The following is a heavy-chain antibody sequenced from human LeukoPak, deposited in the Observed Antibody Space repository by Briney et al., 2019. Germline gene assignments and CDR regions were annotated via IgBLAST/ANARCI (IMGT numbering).Heavy chain of an antibody. D-gene: IGHD6-13*01. V-gene: IGHV1-69*04. Sequence: GSSVKVSCKASGGTFSSYAISWVRQAPGQGLEWMGRIIPILGIANYAQKFQGRVTITADKSTSTAYMELSSLRSEDTAVYYCARSWYVGYFDYWGQGTLVTVSS. CDR1: GGTFSSYA. CDR2: IIPILGIA. CDR3: ARSWYVGYFDY. J-gene: IGHJ4*02.